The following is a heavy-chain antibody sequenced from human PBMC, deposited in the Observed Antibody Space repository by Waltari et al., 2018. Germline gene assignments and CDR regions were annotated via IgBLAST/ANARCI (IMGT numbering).Heavy chain of an antibody. CDR3: ARGCDCRGDTCTGDAFDV. J-gene: IGHJ3*01. D-gene: IGHD2-21*02. CDR2: VWEEGRKE. CDR1: GAWFRRVR. Sequence: RSCVRLARGAAGAWFRRVRLTWVRQAPGKGLEWMAGVWEEGRKEEEEEEGKGRFTISRDKSKRMFYLHMRSLSYEDTAVYYCARGCDCRGDTCTGDAFDVWGLGTVVTVSS. V-gene: IGHV3-33*01.